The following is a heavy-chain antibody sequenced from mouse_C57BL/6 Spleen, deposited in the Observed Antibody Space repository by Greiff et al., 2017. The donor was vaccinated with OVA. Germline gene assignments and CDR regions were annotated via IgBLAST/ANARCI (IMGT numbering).Heavy chain of an antibody. Sequence: EVKLMESGPGLVKPSQSLSLTCSVTGYSITSGYYWNWIRQFPGNKLEWMGYISYDGSNNYNPSLRNRISITRDTSKNPLFLKLNSMTTEDTATDYCASPSDGWYFDVWGTGTTVTVSS. CDR1: GYSITSGYY. CDR2: ISYDGSN. CDR3: ASPSDGWYFDV. V-gene: IGHV3-6*01. J-gene: IGHJ1*03.